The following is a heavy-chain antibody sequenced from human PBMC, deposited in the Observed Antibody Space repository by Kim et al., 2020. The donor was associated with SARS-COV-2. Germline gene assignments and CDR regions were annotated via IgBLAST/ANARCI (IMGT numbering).Heavy chain of an antibody. Sequence: SVKVSCKASGGTFSSYAISWVRQAPGQGLEWMGGIIPIFGTANYAQKFQGRVTITADESTSTAYMELSSLRSEDTAVYYCARVGGTTVTTLSYWGQGTLVTVSS. D-gene: IGHD4-17*01. V-gene: IGHV1-69*13. CDR2: IIPIFGTA. CDR1: GGTFSSYA. J-gene: IGHJ4*02. CDR3: ARVGGTTVTTLSY.